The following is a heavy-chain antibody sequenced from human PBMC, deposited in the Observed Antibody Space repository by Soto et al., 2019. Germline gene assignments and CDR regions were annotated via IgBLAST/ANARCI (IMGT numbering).Heavy chain of an antibody. CDR2: IWYDGSDK. CDR3: AFGNLSYYFDY. V-gene: IGHV3-33*01. CDR1: GFTFSGFG. J-gene: IGHJ4*02. Sequence: GGSLRLSCAASGFTFSGFGMHWVRQAPGKGLEWVAIIWYDGSDKYYADSVKGRFTISRDNSKNTLYLQMNSLRAEDTAVYHCAFGNLSYYFDYWGQGTPVTVSS. D-gene: IGHD3-16*01.